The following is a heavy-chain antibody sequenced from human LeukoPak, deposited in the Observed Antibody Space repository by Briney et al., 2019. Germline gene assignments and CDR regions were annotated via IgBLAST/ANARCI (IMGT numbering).Heavy chain of an antibody. D-gene: IGHD3-16*02. V-gene: IGHV3-49*03. CDR3: TRVYRLIRFDP. Sequence: GGSLRLSCTASGFTFGDYAMSWFRQAPGKGLERVGFIRSKAYGGTTEYAASVKGRFTISRDDSKSIAYLQMNSLKTEDTAVYYCTRVYRLIRFDPWGQGTLVTVSS. CDR1: GFTFGDYA. CDR2: IRSKAYGGTT. J-gene: IGHJ5*02.